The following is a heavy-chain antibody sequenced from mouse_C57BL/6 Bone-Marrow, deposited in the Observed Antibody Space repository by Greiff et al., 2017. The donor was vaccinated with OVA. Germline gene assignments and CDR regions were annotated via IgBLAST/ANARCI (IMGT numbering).Heavy chain of an antibody. Sequence: VQLQQPGAELVMPGASVKLSCKASGYTFTSYWMHWVKQRPGQGLEWIGEIDPSDSYTNYNQKFKGKSTLTVDKSSSTAYMQLSSLTSEDSAVYYCAREVTTWFAYWGQGTLVTVSA. J-gene: IGHJ3*01. D-gene: IGHD2-2*01. CDR2: IDPSDSYT. V-gene: IGHV1-69*01. CDR1: GYTFTSYW. CDR3: AREVTTWFAY.